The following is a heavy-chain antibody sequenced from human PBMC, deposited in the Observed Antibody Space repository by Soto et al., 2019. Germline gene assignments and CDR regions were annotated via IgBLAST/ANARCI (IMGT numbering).Heavy chain of an antibody. CDR1: GYTFTGYY. D-gene: IGHD3-9*01. Sequence: ASVKVSCKASGYTFTGYYMHWVRQAPGQGLEWMGWINPNSGGTNYAQKFQGWVTMTRDTSISTAYIELSRLRSDDTAVYYCARDLSYYDILTGPMDVWGQETTVTVSS. CDR2: INPNSGGT. CDR3: ARDLSYYDILTGPMDV. J-gene: IGHJ6*02. V-gene: IGHV1-2*04.